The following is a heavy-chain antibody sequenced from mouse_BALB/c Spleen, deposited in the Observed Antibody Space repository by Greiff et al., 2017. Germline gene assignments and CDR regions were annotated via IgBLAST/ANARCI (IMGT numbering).Heavy chain of an antibody. CDR3: ARRGWLLHYFDY. D-gene: IGHD2-3*01. V-gene: IGHV3-8*02. CDR2: ISYSGST. J-gene: IGHJ2*01. CDR1: GDSITSGY. Sequence: DVQLVESGPSLVKPSQTLSLTCSVTGDSITSGYWNWIRKFPGNKLEYMGYISYSGSTYYNPSLKSRISITRDTSKNQYYLQLNSVTTEDTATYYCARRGWLLHYFDYWGQGTTLTVSS.